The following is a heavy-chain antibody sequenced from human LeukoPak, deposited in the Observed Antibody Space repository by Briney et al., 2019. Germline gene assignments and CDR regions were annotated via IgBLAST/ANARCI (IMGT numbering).Heavy chain of an antibody. Sequence: PSETLSLTCAVSGGSISSGGYSWSWIWQPPGKGLEWIGYIYHSGSTYYNPSLKGRVTISVDRSKNQFSLKLSSVTAADTAVYYCARGGYYYGMDVWGQGTTVTVSS. CDR1: GGSISSGGYS. J-gene: IGHJ6*02. V-gene: IGHV4-30-2*01. CDR3: ARGGYYYGMDV. D-gene: IGHD3-16*01. CDR2: IYHSGST.